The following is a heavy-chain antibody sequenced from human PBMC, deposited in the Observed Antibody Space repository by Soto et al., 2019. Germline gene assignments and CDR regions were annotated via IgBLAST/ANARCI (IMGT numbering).Heavy chain of an antibody. Sequence: PSETLSLTCTVSGGSISSGGYYWSWIRQHPGKGLEWIGYIYYSGSTNYNPSLKSRVTISVDTSKNQFSLKLSSVTAADTAVYYCARDNHDYGDYKVDYYFDYWGQGTLVTVSS. D-gene: IGHD4-17*01. CDR3: ARDNHDYGDYKVDYYFDY. J-gene: IGHJ4*02. CDR2: IYYSGST. CDR1: GGSISSGGYY. V-gene: IGHV4-61*08.